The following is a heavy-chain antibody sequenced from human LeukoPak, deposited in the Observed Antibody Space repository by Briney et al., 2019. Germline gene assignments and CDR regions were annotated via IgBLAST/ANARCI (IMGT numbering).Heavy chain of an antibody. CDR2: INHSGST. D-gene: IGHD2-2*01. CDR3: ASFGRRPSYCSSTSCSSFDY. J-gene: IGHJ4*02. CDR1: GGSFSGYY. V-gene: IGHV4-34*01. Sequence: PSETLSLTCAVXGGSFSGYYWSWIRQPPGKGLEWIGEINHSGSTNYNPSLKSRVTISVDTSKNQFSLKLSSVTAADTAVYYCASFGRRPSYCSSTSCSSFDYWGQGTLVTVSS.